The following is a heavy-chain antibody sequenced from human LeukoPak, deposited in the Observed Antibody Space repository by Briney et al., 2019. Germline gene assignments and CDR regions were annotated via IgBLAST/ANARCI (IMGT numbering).Heavy chain of an antibody. V-gene: IGHV3-30-3*01. CDR3: ARDSHYVWGSIPSDY. D-gene: IGHD3-16*01. J-gene: IGHJ4*02. CDR2: ISYDGSNK. Sequence: GGSLRLSCAASGFTFSSYAMHWVRQAPGKGLEWVAVISYDGSNKYYADSVKGRFTISRDNSKNTLYLQMNSLRADDTAVYYCARDSHYVWGSIPSDYWGQGTLVTVSS. CDR1: GFTFSSYA.